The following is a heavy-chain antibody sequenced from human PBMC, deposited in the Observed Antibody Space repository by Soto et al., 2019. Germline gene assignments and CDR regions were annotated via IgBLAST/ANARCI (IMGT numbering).Heavy chain of an antibody. CDR2: ISGSGGST. J-gene: IGHJ6*02. CDR1: GFTFSSYA. V-gene: IGHV3-23*01. Sequence: EVQLLESGGGLVQPGGSLRLSCAASGFTFSSYAMSWVRQAPGKGLEWVSAISGSGGSTYYADSVKGRFTISSDNSKNTLYLQMNSLRAEDTAVYYCARSSVLRYFDWTDSYGMDVWGQGTTVTVSS. D-gene: IGHD3-9*01. CDR3: ARSSVLRYFDWTDSYGMDV.